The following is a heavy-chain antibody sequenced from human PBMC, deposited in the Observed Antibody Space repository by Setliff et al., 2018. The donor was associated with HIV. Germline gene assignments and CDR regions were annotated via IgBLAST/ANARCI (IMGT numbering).Heavy chain of an antibody. V-gene: IGHV4-39*01. CDR1: GDSISSSGPGYY. J-gene: IGHJ4*02. CDR3: ARTQPDTIFGVVIFDH. Sequence: PSETLSLTCTVSGDSISSSGPGYYWGWVRQPPGGGLEWIGSVYYSGSTHCNPSLRSRVSISVDASKNQVSLRLTSVTAADTAVYFCARTQPDTIFGVVIFDHWGQGKMVTVSS. D-gene: IGHD3-3*01. CDR2: VYYSGST.